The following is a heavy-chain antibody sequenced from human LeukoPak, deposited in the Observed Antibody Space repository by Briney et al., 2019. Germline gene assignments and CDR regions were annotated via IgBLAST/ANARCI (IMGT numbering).Heavy chain of an antibody. V-gene: IGHV3-30*18. CDR2: ISYDGSNK. CDR3: AKDYLYYYGSGSYYKPPDY. Sequence: GGSLTLSCAASGFTFSGYHMHWVRQARGKGLEWVAVISYDGSNKYYADSVKVRFTISRDNSKNTLYLQMNSLRAEDTAVYYCAKDYLYYYGSGSYYKPPDYWGQGTLVTVSS. CDR1: GFTFSGYH. J-gene: IGHJ4*02. D-gene: IGHD3-10*01.